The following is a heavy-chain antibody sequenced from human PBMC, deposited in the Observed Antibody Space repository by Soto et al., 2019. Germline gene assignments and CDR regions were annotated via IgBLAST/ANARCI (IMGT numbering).Heavy chain of an antibody. D-gene: IGHD3-3*01. CDR2: IKSKTDGGTT. J-gene: IGHJ4*02. V-gene: IGHV3-15*01. CDR1: RFTFSNAW. CDR3: TTDQTNRPSITIFGVIITQTG. Sequence: EVQLVESGGGLVKPGGSLRLSCAASRFTFSNAWMSWVRQAPGKGLEWVGRIKSKTDGGTTDYAAPVKGRFTISRDDSKNTLYLQMNSLKTEDTAVYYCTTDQTNRPSITIFGVIITQTGWGQGTLVTVSS.